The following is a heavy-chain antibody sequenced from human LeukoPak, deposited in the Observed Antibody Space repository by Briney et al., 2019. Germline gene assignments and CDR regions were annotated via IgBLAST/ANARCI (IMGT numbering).Heavy chain of an antibody. J-gene: IGHJ3*02. CDR3: ARDSASCRGCAFDI. V-gene: IGHV3-7*01. D-gene: IGHD2-2*01. CDR2: TNRDGSEK. CDR1: EFTFTNFW. Sequence: GGSLRLSCAASEFTFTNFWMSWVRQAPGKGLEWVANTNRDGSEKYCVDSVKGRVTISRDNAMNFLYLQLNSLRVDDTAVYYCARDSASCRGCAFDIWGQGTVVTVSS.